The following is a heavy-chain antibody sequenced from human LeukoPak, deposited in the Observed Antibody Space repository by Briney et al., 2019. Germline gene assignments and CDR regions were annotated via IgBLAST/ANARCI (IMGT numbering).Heavy chain of an antibody. CDR1: GFTFSNYG. J-gene: IGHJ4*02. CDR2: ISYDGSNK. V-gene: IGHV3-30*18. Sequence: PGRSLRLCCVASGFTFSNYGMHWVRQAPGKGLEWVAVISYDGSNKYYADSVKGRFTISRDNSKNTLYLQMNSLRAEDTAVYYCAKAPTYYYDSSGYFDYWGQGTLVTVSS. D-gene: IGHD3-22*01. CDR3: AKAPTYYYDSSGYFDY.